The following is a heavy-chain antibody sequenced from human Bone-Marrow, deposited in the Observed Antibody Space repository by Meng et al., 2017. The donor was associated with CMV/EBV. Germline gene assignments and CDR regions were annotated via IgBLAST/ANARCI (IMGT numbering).Heavy chain of an antibody. CDR3: ARPKPGPRGAFDI. J-gene: IGHJ3*02. CDR2: IRRKAYGGTA. Sequence: GESLKISCTTSGFTFGDYAMSWVRQAPGKGLEWLGFIRRKAYGGTAEYAASVNGRFTISRDDSKSIAYLQMNSLKTEDTAVYYCARPKPGPRGAFDIWGQGTMVTVSS. V-gene: IGHV3-49*04. CDR1: GFTFGDYA.